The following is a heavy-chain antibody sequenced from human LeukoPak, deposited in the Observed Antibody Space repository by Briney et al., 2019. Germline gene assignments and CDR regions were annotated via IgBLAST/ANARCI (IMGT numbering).Heavy chain of an antibody. CDR1: GFTFSTYA. Sequence: GGSLRLSCAASGFTFSTYAMHWVRQSPGKGLEWVAVISYDGRDKHHADSVKGRFTISRDNSKNTLYLQMNSLRAEDTAVYYCASHGGDTYYDFWSGYPTRYYYYYYGMDVWGQGTTVTVSS. J-gene: IGHJ6*02. CDR2: ISYDGRDK. D-gene: IGHD3-3*01. V-gene: IGHV3-30*03. CDR3: ASHGGDTYYDFWSGYPTRYYYYYYGMDV.